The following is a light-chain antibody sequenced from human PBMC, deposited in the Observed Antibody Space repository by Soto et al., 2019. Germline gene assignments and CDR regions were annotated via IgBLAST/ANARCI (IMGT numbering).Light chain of an antibody. CDR1: QSVSSY. V-gene: IGKV3-11*01. J-gene: IGKJ4*01. CDR2: DAS. Sequence: EIVFAQAPATRSLSPGARATLPCRASQSVSSYLAWYQPKPGQPTRLLIYDASNRATGIPARFSGSGSGTDFTLTISSIEPEDFAVYYCQQRSNWLFGEGTKVDI. CDR3: QQRSNWL.